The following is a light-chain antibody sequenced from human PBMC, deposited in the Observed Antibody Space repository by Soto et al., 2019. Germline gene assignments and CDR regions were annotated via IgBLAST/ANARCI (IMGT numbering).Light chain of an antibody. V-gene: IGKV4-1*01. CDR1: QSVFYSSNNKNN. J-gene: IGKJ4*01. Sequence: DIVMTQSPESLAVSLAERATINCKSSQSVFYSSNNKNNLTWYQQKPGQPPKLLIHWASTRESGVPDRFSGSGSETDFTLTISSLQAEDVAVYYCQQYYSLPLTFGGRTKVEIK. CDR2: WAS. CDR3: QQYYSLPLT.